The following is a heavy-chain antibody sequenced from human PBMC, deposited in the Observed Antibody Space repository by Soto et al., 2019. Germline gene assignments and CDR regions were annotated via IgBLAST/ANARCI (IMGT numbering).Heavy chain of an antibody. Sequence: ASVQGSCKASGYTIPIYGVGWVRQTPGQGLEWMGWISAYNGNTNYAQKLQGRVTMTTDTSTSTAYMELRSLRSDDTAVYYCSLSVVPAAIDYWGQGTLVTVSS. J-gene: IGHJ4*02. CDR3: SLSVVPAAIDY. CDR1: GYTIPIYG. V-gene: IGHV1-18*01. CDR2: ISAYNGNT. D-gene: IGHD2-2*01.